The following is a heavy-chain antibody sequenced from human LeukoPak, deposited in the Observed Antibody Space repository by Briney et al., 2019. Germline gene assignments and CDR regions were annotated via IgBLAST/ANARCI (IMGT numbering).Heavy chain of an antibody. Sequence: SETLSLTCTVSGDSISSGDYYWSWIRQPAGKGLEWIGRIYTSGSTNYNPSLKSRVTMSVDTSKNQFSLKLSSVTAADTAVYYCARDFEWELGDLDAFDIWGQGTMVTVSS. CDR1: GDSISSGDYY. CDR2: IYTSGST. V-gene: IGHV4-61*02. CDR3: ARDFEWELGDLDAFDI. D-gene: IGHD1-26*01. J-gene: IGHJ3*02.